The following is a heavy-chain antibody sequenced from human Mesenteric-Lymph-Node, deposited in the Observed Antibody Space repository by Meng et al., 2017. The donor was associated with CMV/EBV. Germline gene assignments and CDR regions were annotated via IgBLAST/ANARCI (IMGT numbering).Heavy chain of an antibody. J-gene: IGHJ6*02. Sequence: GGSLRLSCAASGFTFDDYAMHWVRQAPGKGLEWVSGISWNSGSIGYADSVKGRFTISRDNAKNSLYLQMNSLRAEDTAVYYCGRAAYSGDGLDVWGQGTTVTVSS. CDR3: GRAAYSGDGLDV. CDR2: ISWNSGSI. D-gene: IGHD1-26*01. V-gene: IGHV3-9*01. CDR1: GFTFDDYA.